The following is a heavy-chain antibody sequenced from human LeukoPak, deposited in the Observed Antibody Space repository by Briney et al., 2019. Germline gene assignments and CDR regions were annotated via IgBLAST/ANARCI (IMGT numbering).Heavy chain of an antibody. CDR1: GFTFSSYA. V-gene: IGHV3-23*01. Sequence: GGSLRLSCAASGFTFSSYAMSWVRQAPGKGLEWVSAISGSGGSTYYADSVKGRFTISRDNPKNTLYLQMNSLRAEDTAVYYCARESGGVRGYFDYWGQGTLVTVSS. J-gene: IGHJ4*02. CDR2: ISGSGGST. D-gene: IGHD2-8*02. CDR3: ARESGGVRGYFDY.